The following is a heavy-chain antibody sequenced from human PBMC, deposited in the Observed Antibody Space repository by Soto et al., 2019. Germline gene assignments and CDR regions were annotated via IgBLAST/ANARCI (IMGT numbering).Heavy chain of an antibody. J-gene: IGHJ3*02. CDR3: ARDPGYSYGSLDAFDI. CDR2: ISAYNGNT. Sequence: ASVKVSCKASGYTFTIYGISWVRQAPGQGLEWMGWISAYNGNTNYAQKLQGRVTMTTDTSTSTAYMELRSLRSDDTAVYYCARDPGYSYGSLDAFDIWGQGTMVTVSS. V-gene: IGHV1-18*01. D-gene: IGHD5-18*01. CDR1: GYTFTIYG.